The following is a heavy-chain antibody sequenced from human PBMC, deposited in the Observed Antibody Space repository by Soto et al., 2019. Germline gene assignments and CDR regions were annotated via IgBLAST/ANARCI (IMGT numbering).Heavy chain of an antibody. D-gene: IGHD2-2*01. V-gene: IGHV4-39*01. J-gene: IGHJ4*02. Sequence: QLVLQESGPGVVKPSETLSLTCSVSGDAITSSRYYWGWIRQTSQTGLEWIGSIYYSGSTFYNPSLKSRVTLSVDTSKNQFSLKLTSVSVADTSLYFCARQTASIVRQGDFDNWGQGTLVTVSS. CDR2: IYYSGST. CDR1: GDAITSSRYY. CDR3: ARQTASIVRQGDFDN.